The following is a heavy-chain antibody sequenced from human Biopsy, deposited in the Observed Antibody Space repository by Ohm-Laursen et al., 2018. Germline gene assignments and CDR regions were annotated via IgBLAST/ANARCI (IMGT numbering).Heavy chain of an antibody. D-gene: IGHD2/OR15-2a*01. Sequence: SLSLSCSASGFTFSNSAMPWFRQAPGKGLPWVAAISYDGSKTDYGDSVKGRLNISRDNSKNTLDLQMSSLRVEDTAVYFCAMDKGTCNFYYYGMDVWGQGTTVTVSS. CDR3: AMDKGTCNFYYYGMDV. J-gene: IGHJ6*02. V-gene: IGHV3-30*03. CDR2: ISYDGSKT. CDR1: GFTFSNSA.